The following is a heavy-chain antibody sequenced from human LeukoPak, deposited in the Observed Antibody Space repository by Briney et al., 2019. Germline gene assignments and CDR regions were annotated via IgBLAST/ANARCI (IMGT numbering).Heavy chain of an antibody. D-gene: IGHD2-21*02. CDR3: SGSSGYCGGDCTYLFDY. J-gene: IGHJ4*02. CDR1: GFTFSSYN. Sequence: GGSLRLSCAASGFTFSSYNMNWVRQAPGKGVEWVSSVSSSSSYIYYAGSVKGRFTISRDNAKNSLYLQMNSLRAEDTAVYYCSGSSGYCGGDCTYLFDYWGQGTLVTVSS. CDR2: VSSSSSYI. V-gene: IGHV3-21*01.